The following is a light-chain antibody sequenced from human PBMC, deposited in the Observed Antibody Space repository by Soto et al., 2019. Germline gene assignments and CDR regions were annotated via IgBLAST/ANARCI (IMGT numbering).Light chain of an antibody. J-gene: IGKJ1*01. CDR3: QQYNVHSK. V-gene: IGKV1-5*01. Sequence: DILMTQSPSTLSASVRDRVTITCRASQTISNRLAWYQQKPGRAPKLLIYDASRLDGGVPSRFIGSRSGTEFTRTISSLQPDDFATYYCQQYNVHSKFGQGTEVENK. CDR2: DAS. CDR1: QTISNR.